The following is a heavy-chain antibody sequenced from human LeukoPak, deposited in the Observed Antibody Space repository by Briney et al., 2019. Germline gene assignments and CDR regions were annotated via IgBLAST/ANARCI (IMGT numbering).Heavy chain of an antibody. CDR1: GFSFSSYW. D-gene: IGHD4-11*01. J-gene: IGHJ4*02. V-gene: IGHV3-7*01. CDR3: AREDHSNYEY. CDR2: IKQDGSEK. Sequence: GGSLRLSCVASGFSFSSYWMAWVRQAPGKGPEWVASIKQDGSEKFYADSVKGRFTTSKDNAQNSLYLRMNSLRGEDTAVYYCAREDHSNYEYWGQGTSVTVSS.